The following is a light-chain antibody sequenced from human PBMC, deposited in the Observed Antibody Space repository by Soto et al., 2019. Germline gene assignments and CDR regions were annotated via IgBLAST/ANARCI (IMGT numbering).Light chain of an antibody. CDR1: SSDVGNYNY. J-gene: IGLJ3*02. V-gene: IGLV2-11*01. CDR3: CSYAGSYTWV. CDR2: DVA. Sequence: QSALTQPASVSGSPGQPVTISCTGTSSDVGNYNYVSWYQQHPGKAPKLMIYDVAKRPSGVPDRFSGSKSGNTASLTISGLQAEDEADYYCCSYAGSYTWVFGGGTKLTVL.